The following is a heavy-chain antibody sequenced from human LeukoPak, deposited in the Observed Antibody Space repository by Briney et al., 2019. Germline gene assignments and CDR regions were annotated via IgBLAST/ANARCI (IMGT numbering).Heavy chain of an antibody. J-gene: IGHJ4*02. D-gene: IGHD6-19*01. CDR3: AREDESGWRRFDY. CDR1: GYTFTGYY. V-gene: IGHV1-2*02. CDR2: INPNSGVT. Sequence: ASVKVSCKASGYTFTGYYMHWVRQAPGQGLEWMGWINPNSGVTNYAQKFQGRVTMTRDTSISTAYMELNNLRSDDTAVYFCAREDESGWRRFDYWGQGTLVTVSS.